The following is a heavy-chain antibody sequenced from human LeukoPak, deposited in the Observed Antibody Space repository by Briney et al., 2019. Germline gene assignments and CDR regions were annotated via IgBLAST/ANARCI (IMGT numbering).Heavy chain of an antibody. CDR3: AKDRETTASGTFDY. V-gene: IGHV3-30*18. J-gene: IGHJ4*02. CDR1: GFTFSNYG. D-gene: IGHD6-13*01. CDR2: ISEDGINK. Sequence: GGSLRLSCAASGFTFSNYGMHCVRQAPGKGLEWVAGISEDGINKYYADSVKARFTISRDNSNNTLFLQMNNLRADDTAVCYCAKDRETTASGTFDYWGQGALVTVSS.